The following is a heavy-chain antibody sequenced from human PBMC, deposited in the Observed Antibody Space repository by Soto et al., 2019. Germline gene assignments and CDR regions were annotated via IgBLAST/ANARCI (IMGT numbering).Heavy chain of an antibody. V-gene: IGHV3-74*01. CDR3: AKDNYDFWSGLRGGMDV. D-gene: IGHD3-3*01. CDR2: VNNDGSDT. Sequence: GGSLRLSCAASRFTFSSYWIHWVRQAPGKGLVWVSRVNNDGSDTIYADSVKGRLTISRDNAKNTVYLQMSSLRAEDTAVYYCAKDNYDFWSGLRGGMDVWGQGTTVTVSS. J-gene: IGHJ6*02. CDR1: RFTFSSYW.